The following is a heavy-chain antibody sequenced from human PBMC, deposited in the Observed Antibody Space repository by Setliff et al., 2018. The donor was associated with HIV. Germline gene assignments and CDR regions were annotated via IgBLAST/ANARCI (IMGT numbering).Heavy chain of an antibody. V-gene: IGHV1-69-2*01. CDR3: TIEGVYCSGGRCQSFDY. J-gene: IGHJ4*02. CDR1: GYTFSNYD. D-gene: IGHD2-15*01. CDR2: LDPEDGDT. Sequence: ASVKVSCKPSGYTFSNYDINWVQQAPGKGLEWMGRLDPEDGDTMSAEKFQGRVTISADTSTDTAYVQLSSLRSEDTAVYYCTIEGVYCSGGRCQSFDYWGQGTLVTVSS.